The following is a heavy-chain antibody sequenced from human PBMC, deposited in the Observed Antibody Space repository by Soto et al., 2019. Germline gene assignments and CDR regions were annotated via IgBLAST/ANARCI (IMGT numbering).Heavy chain of an antibody. Sequence: SETLSLTCAVYGGSFSGYYWSWIRQPPGKGLEWIGEINHSGSTNYNPSLKSRVTISVDTSKNQFSLKLSSVTAADTAVYYCARSRFGELLLRSNYCMDVWGQGTMVTVS. J-gene: IGHJ6*02. V-gene: IGHV4-34*01. CDR2: INHSGST. CDR1: GGSFSGYY. CDR3: ARSRFGELLLRSNYCMDV. D-gene: IGHD3-10*01.